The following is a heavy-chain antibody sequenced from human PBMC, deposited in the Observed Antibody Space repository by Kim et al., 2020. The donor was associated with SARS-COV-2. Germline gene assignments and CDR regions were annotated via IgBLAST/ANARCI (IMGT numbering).Heavy chain of an antibody. J-gene: IGHJ4*02. V-gene: IGHV3-30*01. CDR3: ARGGGGNYYFVDY. Sequence: YADYGNGRFTLARDNSKNTLYLQMNSRGAEDTAVYYWARGGGGNYYFVDYWGQGTLVTVSS. D-gene: IGHD1-26*01.